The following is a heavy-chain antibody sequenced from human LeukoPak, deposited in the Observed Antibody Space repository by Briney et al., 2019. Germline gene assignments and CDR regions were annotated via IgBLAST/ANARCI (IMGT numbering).Heavy chain of an antibody. CDR2: MNHNSCNT. V-gene: IGHV1-8*01. CDR3: ARTSSSSYYDFWSGWSDYMDV. Sequence: ASVTVSCKASGYTFTSYDINWVRQATGQGLEWMGWMNHNSCNTGYAQKFQGRVTMTRNSSISTAYMELSSLRSEETAVYYCARTSSSSYYDFWSGWSDYMDVWGKGTTVTVSS. CDR1: GYTFTSYD. D-gene: IGHD3-3*01. J-gene: IGHJ6*03.